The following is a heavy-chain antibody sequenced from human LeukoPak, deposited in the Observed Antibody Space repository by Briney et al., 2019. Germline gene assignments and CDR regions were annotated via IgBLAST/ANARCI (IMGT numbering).Heavy chain of an antibody. J-gene: IGHJ4*02. V-gene: IGHV4-39*07. Sequence: SEPLSLTCTVSGGSISSSSYYWGWIRQPPGKGLEWIGSIYYSGSTYYNPSLKSRVTISLDTSKNQFSLKLISVTAADTAVYYCARGSAQQLVPLDYWGQGTLVTVSS. D-gene: IGHD6-13*01. CDR2: IYYSGST. CDR1: GGSISSSSYY. CDR3: ARGSAQQLVPLDY.